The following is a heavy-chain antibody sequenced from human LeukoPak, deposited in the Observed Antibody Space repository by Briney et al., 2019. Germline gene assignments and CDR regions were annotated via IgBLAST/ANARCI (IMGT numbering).Heavy chain of an antibody. CDR2: ISGSGGST. CDR1: GFTFSSYA. CDR3: AKSAAVPGSNWFDP. D-gene: IGHD6-19*01. J-gene: IGHJ5*02. Sequence: GGSLRLSCAASGFTFSSYAMNWVRQAPGKGLEWVSTISGSGGSTYYADCVKGRFTISRDNSKNTLYLQMNSLRAEDTAVYYCAKSAAVPGSNWFDPWGQGTLVTVS. V-gene: IGHV3-23*01.